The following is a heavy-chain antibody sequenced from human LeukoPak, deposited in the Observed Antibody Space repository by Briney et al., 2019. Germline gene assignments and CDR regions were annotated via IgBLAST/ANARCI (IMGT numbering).Heavy chain of an antibody. V-gene: IGHV4-34*01. Sequence: SETLSLTCAVYGGSFSGYYCSWIRQPPGKGLEWTGEINHSGSTNYNPSLKSRVTISVDTSKNQFSLKQSSVTAADTAVYYCARGRVAAAGTHDYYYYGMDVWGQGATVTVSS. CDR3: ARGRVAAAGTHDYYYYGMDV. D-gene: IGHD6-13*01. CDR2: INHSGST. J-gene: IGHJ6*02. CDR1: GGSFSGYY.